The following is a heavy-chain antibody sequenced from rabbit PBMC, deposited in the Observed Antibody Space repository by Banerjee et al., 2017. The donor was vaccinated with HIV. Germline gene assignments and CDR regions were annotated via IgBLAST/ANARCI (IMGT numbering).Heavy chain of an antibody. CDR2: IYAGSSGNT. CDR3: ARDLAGVIGWNFNL. D-gene: IGHD4-1*01. V-gene: IGHV1S45*01. J-gene: IGHJ4*01. CDR1: GFSFSNKYV. Sequence: QEQLVESGRGLVQPGGSLKLSCTASGFSFSNKYVMCWVRQAPGKGLEWIGCIYAGSSGNTVYANWAKGRFTISKTSSTTVTLQMTSLTAADTATYFCARDLAGVIGWNFNLWGPGTLVTV.